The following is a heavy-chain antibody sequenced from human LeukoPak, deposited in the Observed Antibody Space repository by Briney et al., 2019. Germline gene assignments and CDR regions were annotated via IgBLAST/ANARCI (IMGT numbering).Heavy chain of an antibody. Sequence: KPSETLSLTCTVSGGSLNSHYWAWIRQPPAKGLEWIGYIYYNGNTNYNPSLKSRVTISVDTSKNQFSLRLICVTSADTAVYYCARQTGRFDPWGQGTLVTVSS. V-gene: IGHV4-59*11. J-gene: IGHJ5*02. CDR2: IYYNGNT. CDR1: GGSLNSHY. CDR3: ARQTGRFDP.